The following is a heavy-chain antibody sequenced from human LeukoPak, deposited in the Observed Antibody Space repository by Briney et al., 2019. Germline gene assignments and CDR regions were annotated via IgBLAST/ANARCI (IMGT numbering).Heavy chain of an antibody. Sequence: ASVKVSCKASGYTFTSYYMHWVRQAPGQGLEWMGIINPSGGITSYAQKFQGRVTMTRDTSTSTVYMELSSLRSEDTAVYYCARAQVALYDTESYYYYGMDVWGQGTTVTVSS. J-gene: IGHJ6*02. V-gene: IGHV1-46*01. CDR2: INPSGGIT. D-gene: IGHD3-16*01. CDR3: ARAQVALYDTESYYYYGMDV. CDR1: GYTFTSYY.